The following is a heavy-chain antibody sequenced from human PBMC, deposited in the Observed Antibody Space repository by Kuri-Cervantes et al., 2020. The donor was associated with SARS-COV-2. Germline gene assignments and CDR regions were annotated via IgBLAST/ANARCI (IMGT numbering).Heavy chain of an antibody. CDR1: GGTFSSYA. V-gene: IGHV1-69*13. J-gene: IGHJ6*03. CDR2: IIPIFGTA. Sequence: SVKVSCKASGGTFSSYATSWVRQAPGQGLEWMGGIIPIFGTANYAQKFQGRVTITADESTSTAYMELSSLRSEDTAVYYCARAGWYGGGIRHPYYYMDVWGKGTTVTVSS. CDR3: ARAGWYGGGIRHPYYYMDV. D-gene: IGHD4-23*01.